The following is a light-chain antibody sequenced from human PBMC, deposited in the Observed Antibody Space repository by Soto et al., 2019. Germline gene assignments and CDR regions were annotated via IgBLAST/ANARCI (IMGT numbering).Light chain of an antibody. V-gene: IGKV3-11*01. CDR1: QSVTSY. CDR2: DAS. Sequence: EIVLTQSPATLSLSPGERATLSCRASQSVTSYLAWYQQKPGQAPRLLIYDASNRATGIPARLSGSGSGTDFTLTISSLEPEGFQVYYCQQRSNWPATFGPGTKVEIK. J-gene: IGKJ1*01. CDR3: QQRSNWPAT.